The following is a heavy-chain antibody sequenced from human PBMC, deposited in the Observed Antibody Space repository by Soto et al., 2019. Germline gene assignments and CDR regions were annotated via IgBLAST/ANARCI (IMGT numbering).Heavy chain of an antibody. CDR1: GFTFSSYA. CDR2: ISGSGGST. V-gene: IGHV3-23*01. D-gene: IGHD3-22*01. CDR3: AKDKGGPGPGSSGYYYGYFDY. J-gene: IGHJ4*02. Sequence: PGGSLRLSCAASGFTFSSYAMSWVRQAPGKGLEWVSGISGSGGSTYHADSVKGRFTISRDNSKNTLYLQMNSLRAEDTALYYCAKDKGGPGPGSSGYYYGYFDYWGQGTLVTVSS.